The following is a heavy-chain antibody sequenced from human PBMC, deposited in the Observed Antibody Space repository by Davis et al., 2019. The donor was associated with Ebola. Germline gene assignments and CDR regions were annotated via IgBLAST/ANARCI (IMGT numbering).Heavy chain of an antibody. CDR2: TYYRSKWYN. D-gene: IGHD1/OR15-1a*01. Sequence: HSQTLSLTCAISGDSVSSNSGAWNWLRQSPSRGLEWLGRTYYRSKWYNDYAVPVKSRITINPDTSKNQFSLQLNSVTPEDTAVYYCARYTWNNRVFDPWGQGTLVTVSS. J-gene: IGHJ5*02. CDR3: ARYTWNNRVFDP. V-gene: IGHV6-1*01. CDR1: GDSVSSNSGA.